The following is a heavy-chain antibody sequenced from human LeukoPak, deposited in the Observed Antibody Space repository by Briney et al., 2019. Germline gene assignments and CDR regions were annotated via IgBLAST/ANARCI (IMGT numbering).Heavy chain of an antibody. V-gene: IGHV3-7*03. CDR3: ARDSGRFYIDY. Sequence: LPGGSLRLSCAASGFTFSHYWMTWVRQAPGKGLEWVANINQDGSEEFYVDSLKGRFTISRDNAKNSLYLQINGLRADDTAIYYCARDSGRFYIDYWGQGTLVTVSS. CDR1: GFTFSHYW. CDR2: INQDGSEE. D-gene: IGHD1-26*01. J-gene: IGHJ4*02.